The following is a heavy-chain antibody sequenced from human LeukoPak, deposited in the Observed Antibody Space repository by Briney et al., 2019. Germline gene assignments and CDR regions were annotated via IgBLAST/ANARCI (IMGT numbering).Heavy chain of an antibody. CDR1: GFSFASYS. J-gene: IGHJ4*02. D-gene: IGHD2-21*01. CDR2: IRDSGGTA. Sequence: GGSLRLSCAASGFSFASYSMSWVRQAPGKGLQWVSGIRDSGGTADYADSVRGRFTIYRDNSKNTLCLQMNSLRVDDTAVYYCAPLNWYSPGGYWGQGTLVTVSS. CDR3: APLNWYSPGGY. V-gene: IGHV3-23*01.